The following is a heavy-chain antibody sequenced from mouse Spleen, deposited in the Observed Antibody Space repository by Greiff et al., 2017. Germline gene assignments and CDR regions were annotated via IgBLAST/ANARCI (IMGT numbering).Heavy chain of an antibody. J-gene: IGHJ3*01. CDR1: GYSITSGYY. D-gene: IGHD1-1*01. V-gene: IGHV3-6*01. CDR2: ISYDGSN. CDR3: ASYGSSWEFAY. Sequence: DVQLQESGPGLVKPSQSLSLTCSVTGYSITSGYYWNWIRQFPGNKLEWMGYISYDGSNNYNPSLKNRISITRDTSKNQFFLKLNSVTTEDTATYYCASYGSSWEFAYWGQGTLVTVSA.